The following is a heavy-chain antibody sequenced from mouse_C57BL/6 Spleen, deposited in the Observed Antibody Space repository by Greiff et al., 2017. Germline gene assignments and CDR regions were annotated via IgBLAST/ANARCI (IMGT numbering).Heavy chain of an antibody. CDR2: INPSSGYT. D-gene: IGHD2-4*01. Sequence: VHLVESGAELAKPGASVKLSCKASGYTFTSYWMHWVKQRPGQGMEWIGYINPSSGYTKYNQKFKDKATLTADKSSSTAYLQLSSLTYEDSAVSYCARSRDYDNYLDYWGQGTTLTVSS. CDR1: GYTFTSYW. J-gene: IGHJ2*01. V-gene: IGHV1-7*01. CDR3: ARSRDYDNYLDY.